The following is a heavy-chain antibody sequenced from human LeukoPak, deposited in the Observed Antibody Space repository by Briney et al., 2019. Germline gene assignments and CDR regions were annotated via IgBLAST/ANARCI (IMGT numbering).Heavy chain of an antibody. D-gene: IGHD3-22*01. CDR3: ARANYYDSSGYNFFDN. CDR2: ISGSGGST. J-gene: IGHJ4*02. V-gene: IGHV3-23*01. CDR1: GFTFSSYA. Sequence: GGSLRLSCAASGFTFSSYAMSWVRQAPGKGLEWVSAISGSGGSTYYADSVKGRFTISRDNAKNSLYLQMNSLRAEDTALYYCARANYYDSSGYNFFDNWGQGTLVTVSS.